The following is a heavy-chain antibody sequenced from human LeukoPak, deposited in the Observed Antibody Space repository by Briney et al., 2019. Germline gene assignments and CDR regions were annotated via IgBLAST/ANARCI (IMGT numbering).Heavy chain of an antibody. V-gene: IGHV1-69*13. CDR2: IIPIFGTT. CDR3: ARAEKYVAVAGTCLDY. Sequence: ASVKVSCKASGGTFSSYAISWVRQAPGRGLEWMGGIIPIFGTTNYAQKFQGRVTITADESTSTAYMELSSLRSEDTAVYYCARAEKYVAVAGTCLDYWGQGTLVTVSS. J-gene: IGHJ4*02. CDR1: GGTFSSYA. D-gene: IGHD6-19*01.